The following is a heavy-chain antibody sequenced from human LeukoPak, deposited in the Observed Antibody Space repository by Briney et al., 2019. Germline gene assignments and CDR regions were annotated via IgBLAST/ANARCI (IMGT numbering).Heavy chain of an antibody. CDR1: GGSFSGYY. CDR2: INHSGST. J-gene: IGHJ4*02. CDR3: ARGAQTYYDKAPVDY. D-gene: IGHD3-22*01. V-gene: IGHV4-34*01. Sequence: SXTLSLTCAVYGGSFSGYYWSWIRQPPGKGLEWIGEINHSGSTNYNPSLKSRVTISVDTSKSQFSLKLNSMTAADTAVYYCARGAQTYYDKAPVDYWGQGTLVTVSS.